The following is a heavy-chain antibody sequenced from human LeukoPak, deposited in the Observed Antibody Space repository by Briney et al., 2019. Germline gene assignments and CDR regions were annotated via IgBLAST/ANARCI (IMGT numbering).Heavy chain of an antibody. J-gene: IGHJ2*01. CDR1: GYTLTELS. Sequence: ASVKVSCKVSGYTLTELSMHWVRQAPGKGREWMGGFDPEDGETIYAQKFQGRVTMTEDTSTDTAYMELSSLRSEDTAVFYCAPLSSSWTNWYFDLWGRGTLVTVSS. D-gene: IGHD6-13*01. CDR3: APLSSSWTNWYFDL. V-gene: IGHV1-24*01. CDR2: FDPEDGET.